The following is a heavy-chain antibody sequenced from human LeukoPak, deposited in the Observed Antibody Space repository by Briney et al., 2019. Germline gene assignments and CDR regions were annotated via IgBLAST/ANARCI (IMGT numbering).Heavy chain of an antibody. D-gene: IGHD6-6*01. J-gene: IGHJ6*03. CDR2: IYTSGST. Sequence: KPSETLSLTRTVSGGSISTYYWSWIRQPAGKGLEWIGRIYTSGSTSYNPSLKSRVTMSLDTSKNQFSLKLSSVTAADTAVYYCARGGYSSSSNYYYYMDVWGKGTTVTVSS. V-gene: IGHV4-4*07. CDR3: ARGGYSSSSNYYYYMDV. CDR1: GGSISTYY.